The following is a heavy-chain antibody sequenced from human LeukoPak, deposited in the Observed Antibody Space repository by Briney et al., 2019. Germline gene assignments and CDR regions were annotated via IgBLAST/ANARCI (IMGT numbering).Heavy chain of an antibody. D-gene: IGHD3-16*01. Sequence: NPSETLSLTCAVYGGSFSGYYWSWIRQPPGKGLEWIGEINHSGSTNYNPSLKSRVTISVDTSKNQFSLKLSSVTAADTAVYYCARENTVGGALDIWGQGTMVTVSS. V-gene: IGHV4-34*01. CDR1: GGSFSGYY. CDR3: ARENTVGGALDI. CDR2: INHSGST. J-gene: IGHJ3*02.